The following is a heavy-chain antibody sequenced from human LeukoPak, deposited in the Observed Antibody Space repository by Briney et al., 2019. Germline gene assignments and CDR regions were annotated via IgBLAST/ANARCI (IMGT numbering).Heavy chain of an antibody. V-gene: IGHV3-48*03. CDR2: ISSSGSTI. CDR1: GFTFSSYE. CDR3: ARPLDYCYCMHV. J-gene: IGHJ6*02. Sequence: PRGSLRLSFAAPGFTFSSYEMNWVRQAPGKGLEWVSYISSSGSTINYAASVKGRFTISRDNAKLSLDLQTNSPDSEDTAVYYCARPLDYCYCMHVWGQGTTVTVSS.